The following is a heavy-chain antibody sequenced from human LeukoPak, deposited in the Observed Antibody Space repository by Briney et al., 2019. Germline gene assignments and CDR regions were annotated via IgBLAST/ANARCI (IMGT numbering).Heavy chain of an antibody. J-gene: IGHJ3*01. D-gene: IGHD6-13*01. CDR1: GGSFSGYY. CDR3: ARISSSNWYNERGAFDV. CDR2: IYYSGST. Sequence: PSETLSLTCAVYGGSFSGYYWSWIRQPPGKGLEWIGYIYYSGSTNYNPSLKSRVTISVDTSKNQFSLKLRSVTAADTAVYYCARISSSNWYNERGAFDVWGQRTMVTVSS. V-gene: IGHV4-59*01.